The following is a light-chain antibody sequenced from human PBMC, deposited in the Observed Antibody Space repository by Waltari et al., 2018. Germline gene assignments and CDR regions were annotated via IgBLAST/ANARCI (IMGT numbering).Light chain of an antibody. CDR2: GST. V-gene: IGLV1-40*01. CDR3: QSYDTSLSVV. CDR1: GSNIGAGYD. J-gene: IGLJ3*02. Sequence: QSVLTQPPSVSGAPGQRVTISCTGSGSNIGAGYDVHWYQQLPRAAPKLLIYGSTSRPLGVPARFFGSTSGASASLAIIGLQAEDEADCYCQSYDTSLSVVFGGGTKLTVL.